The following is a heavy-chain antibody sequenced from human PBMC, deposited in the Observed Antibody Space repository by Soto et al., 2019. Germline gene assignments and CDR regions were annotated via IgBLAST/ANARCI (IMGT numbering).Heavy chain of an antibody. Sequence: LKISCKGSGYSFTSYWIGWVRQIPGKGLEWMGIIYPGDSDTRYSPSFQGQVTISADKSISTAYLQWSGLKASDTAMYYCARHRVIVVVQSDAFAIRGRGTTVTVSS. CDR1: GYSFTSYW. J-gene: IGHJ3*02. CDR2: IYPGDSDT. D-gene: IGHD2-2*01. CDR3: ARHRVIVVVQSDAFAI. V-gene: IGHV5-51*01.